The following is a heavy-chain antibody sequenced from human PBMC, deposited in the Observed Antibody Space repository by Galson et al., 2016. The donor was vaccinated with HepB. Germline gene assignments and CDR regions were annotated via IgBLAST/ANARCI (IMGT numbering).Heavy chain of an antibody. J-gene: IGHJ4*02. V-gene: IGHV1-18*01. CDR3: ATVGVTVRKLTPYYFDS. Sequence: SVKVSCKASGYTFTTYGVSWVRQAPGQGLEWMGWINPYNDSTNYAQNFQGRVTMTTDTSTNTAYMALRSLRSDDTAVYYCATVGVTVRKLTPYYFDSWGQGILVTVSS. D-gene: IGHD2-8*01. CDR1: GYTFTTYG. CDR2: INPYNDST.